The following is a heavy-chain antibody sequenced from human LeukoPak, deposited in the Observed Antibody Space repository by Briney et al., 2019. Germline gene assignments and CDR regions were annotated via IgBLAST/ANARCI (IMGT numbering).Heavy chain of an antibody. CDR3: ARSGRGTYYYFDL. D-gene: IGHD1-26*01. CDR2: ISGSNGNT. J-gene: IGHJ4*02. Sequence: GASVKVSCKASGYTFSSYYMHWVRQAPGRGLEWVGWISGSNGNTYYAQNFQGRVTMTTDVSTGTAYMDLNNLSFDDAAMYYCARSGRGTYYYFDLWGQGTLVSVSS. V-gene: IGHV1-18*04. CDR1: GYTFSSYY.